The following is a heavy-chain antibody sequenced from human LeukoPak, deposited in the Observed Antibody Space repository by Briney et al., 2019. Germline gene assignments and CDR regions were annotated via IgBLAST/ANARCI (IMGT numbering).Heavy chain of an antibody. CDR3: ARGAYCSDDSCPGAFDI. CDR1: GFAFSTYA. CDR2: IWYDGSNK. J-gene: IGHJ3*02. V-gene: IGHV3-33*01. Sequence: GRSLRLSCAASGFAFSTYAMYWVRQAPGKGLEWVTVIWYDGSNKYYADSVKGRFTISRDNSENTLYLQMNSLRAEDTAVYYCARGAYCSDDSCPGAFDIWGQGTMVTLSS. D-gene: IGHD2-15*01.